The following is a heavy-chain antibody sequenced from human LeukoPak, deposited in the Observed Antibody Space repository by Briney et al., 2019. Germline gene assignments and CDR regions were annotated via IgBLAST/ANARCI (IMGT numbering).Heavy chain of an antibody. CDR2: IYYSGST. CDR3: ARGRGEGRGIAMIRGVRAPSYNWFDP. V-gene: IGHV4-34*01. D-gene: IGHD3-10*01. J-gene: IGHJ5*02. Sequence: SETLSLTCAVYGGSFSGYYWSWIRQPPGKGLEWVGSIYYSGSTYYNPSLKSRVTISVDTSKNQFSLKLSSVTAADMAVYHCARGRGEGRGIAMIRGVRAPSYNWFDPWGHGTLVTVSS. CDR1: GGSFSGYY.